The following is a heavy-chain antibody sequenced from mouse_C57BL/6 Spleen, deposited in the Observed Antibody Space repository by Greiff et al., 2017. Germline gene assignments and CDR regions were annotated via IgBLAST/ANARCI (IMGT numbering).Heavy chain of an antibody. J-gene: IGHJ2*01. D-gene: IGHD2-5*01. CDR3: ARSGGSNYDYFDY. Sequence: QVQLKESGAELAKPGASVKLSCKASGYTFTSYWMHWVKQRPGQGLEWIGYINPSSGYTKYNQKFKDKATLTADKSSRTAYMQLSSLTYEDSAVYYCARSGGSNYDYFDYWGQGTTLTVSS. V-gene: IGHV1-7*01. CDR2: INPSSGYT. CDR1: GYTFTSYW.